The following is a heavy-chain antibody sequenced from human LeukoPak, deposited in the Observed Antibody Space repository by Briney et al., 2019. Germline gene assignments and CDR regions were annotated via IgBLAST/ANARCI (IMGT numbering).Heavy chain of an antibody. CDR1: GYTFTSYG. J-gene: IGHJ6*02. CDR2: ISAYNGNT. D-gene: IGHD2-2*01. Sequence: ASVKVSCKASGYTFTSYGISWVRQAPGQGLEWMGWISAYNGNTNYAQKLQGRVTMTTDTSTSTAYMELRSLRSDDTAVYYCARGGDIVVVPAAIRHSFYYYYGMDVWGQGTTVTVSS. CDR3: ARGGDIVVVPAAIRHSFYYYYGMDV. V-gene: IGHV1-18*01.